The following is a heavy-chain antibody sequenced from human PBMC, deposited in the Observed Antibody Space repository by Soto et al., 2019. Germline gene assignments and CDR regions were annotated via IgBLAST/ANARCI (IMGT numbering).Heavy chain of an antibody. D-gene: IGHD3-10*01. CDR3: TTEVSWETTGTGSIEY. V-gene: IGHV3-15*01. J-gene: IGHJ4*02. Sequence: EVQLVESGGGLAKPGDSLRLSCAASGLTFNNAWMTWVRLAPGKGLEWVGRIKSKTYGETTEYAAPVKGRFSISRDDSKTTIYLQMNSLKTEDTAVYYFTTEVSWETTGTGSIEYWGQGALVTVSS. CDR2: IKSKTYGETT. CDR1: GLTFNNAW.